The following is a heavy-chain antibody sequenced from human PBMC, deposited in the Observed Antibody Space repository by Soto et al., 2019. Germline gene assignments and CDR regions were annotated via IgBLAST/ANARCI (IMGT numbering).Heavy chain of an antibody. CDR3: ARVSLVGPSGGRYFDY. V-gene: IGHV3-72*01. D-gene: IGHD1-26*01. CDR1: GFTFSAHY. CDR2: IKTKANSYTT. J-gene: IGHJ4*02. Sequence: EVQLVESGGGLVQPGGSLRLSCAASGFTFSAHYMDWVRQAPGKGLEWVGRIKTKANSYTTEYAASVEGRFTISREDSQNALYLQMNSLKTEDTAVYYCARVSLVGPSGGRYFDYWGQGPQVAVSS.